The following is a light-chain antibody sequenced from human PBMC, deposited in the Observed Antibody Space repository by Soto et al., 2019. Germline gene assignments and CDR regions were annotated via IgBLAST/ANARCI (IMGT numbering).Light chain of an antibody. CDR3: QQYHGYSRT. Sequence: DIQMTQSPSTLSASVGDRVTITCRASQSISDSLAWYQQKPGKAPDLLISDVSSLERGVASRFSGSGSGTEFTLTISSMQPDDFATYYCQQYHGYSRTVGQGTKVDI. CDR1: QSISDS. CDR2: DVS. V-gene: IGKV1-5*01. J-gene: IGKJ1*01.